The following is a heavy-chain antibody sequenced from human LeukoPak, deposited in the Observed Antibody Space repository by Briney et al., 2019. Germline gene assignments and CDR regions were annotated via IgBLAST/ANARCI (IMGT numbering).Heavy chain of an antibody. V-gene: IGHV3-30*03. D-gene: IGHD2-2*01. J-gene: IGHJ4*02. CDR2: ISYDGSNK. CDR1: GFTFSSYG. CDR3: AAPGVPAATYYFDY. Sequence: PGRSLRLSCAASGFTFSSYGMHWVRQAPGKGLEWVAVISYDGSNKYYADSVKGRFTISRDNSKNTVYLQMNSLRAEDTAVYYCAAPGVPAATYYFDYWGQGTLVTVSS.